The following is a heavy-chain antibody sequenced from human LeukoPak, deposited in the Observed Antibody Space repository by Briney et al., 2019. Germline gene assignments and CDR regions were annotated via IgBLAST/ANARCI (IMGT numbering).Heavy chain of an antibody. V-gene: IGHV3-11*01. CDR3: AKGGKWDVTPFDY. D-gene: IGHD1-26*01. Sequence: GGSLRLSCAASGLTFSDYHMSWIRQAPGKGLEWVSHISDNGRTKYYANSVQGRFTVSRDNAKNSLYLQMNSLRADDTAVYYCAKGGKWDVTPFDYWGQGTLVTVSS. J-gene: IGHJ4*02. CDR2: ISDNGRTK. CDR1: GLTFSDYH.